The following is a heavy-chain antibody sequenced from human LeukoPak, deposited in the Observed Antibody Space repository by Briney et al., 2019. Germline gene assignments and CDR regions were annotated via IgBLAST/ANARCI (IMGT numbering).Heavy chain of an antibody. CDR1: GGSFSGYY. CDR3: ASGAGYCSSTSCLNWFDP. J-gene: IGHJ5*02. V-gene: IGHV4-34*01. CDR2: INHSGST. D-gene: IGHD2-2*01. Sequence: SETLSLTCAVYGGSFSGYYWSWIRQPPGKGLEWIGEINHSGSTNYNPSLKSRVTISVDTSKNQFSLKLSSVTAADTAVYYCASGAGYCSSTSCLNWFDPWGQGTLVTVSS.